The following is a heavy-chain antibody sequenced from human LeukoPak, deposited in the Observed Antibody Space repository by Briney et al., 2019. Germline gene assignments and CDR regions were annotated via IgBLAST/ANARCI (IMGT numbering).Heavy chain of an antibody. Sequence: GGSLRLSCAASGFTVSSNYMSWVRQAPGKGLEWVSVIYSGGSTYYADSVKGRFTISRDNSKNTLYLQMNSLRAEDTAVYYCAKPLTYYYDSSGYYSWGQGTLVTVSS. CDR3: AKPLTYYYDSSGYYS. V-gene: IGHV3-53*01. CDR2: IYSGGST. D-gene: IGHD3-22*01. CDR1: GFTVSSNY. J-gene: IGHJ4*02.